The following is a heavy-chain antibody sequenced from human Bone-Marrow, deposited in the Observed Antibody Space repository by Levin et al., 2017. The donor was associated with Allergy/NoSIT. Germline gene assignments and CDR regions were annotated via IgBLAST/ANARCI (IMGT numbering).Heavy chain of an antibody. CDR3: AREGVYEGFDY. CDR2: ISSTGNTI. Sequence: SCAATGFTFADYYMGWIRQAPGKGLEWVSYISSTGNTIYYADSVKGLFTISRDNGKNSLYLQMNSVRAGDTAVYYCAREGVYEGFDYWGQGTLVTVSS. D-gene: IGHD3-16*01. CDR1: GFTFADYY. V-gene: IGHV3-11*01. J-gene: IGHJ4*02.